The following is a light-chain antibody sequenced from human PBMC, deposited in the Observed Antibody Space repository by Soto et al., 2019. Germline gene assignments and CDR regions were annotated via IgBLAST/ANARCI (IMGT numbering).Light chain of an antibody. Sequence: AIPLTQSPSSLSAAVGDRVTITCRTSQGISSALAWYQKEPGKGPKLLIYDASSLESGVPSRYSGSRSGTDFTLTISSLQPEDFATYYCQQFKSYPLTFGQGTKLEVK. V-gene: IGKV1-13*02. CDR2: DAS. J-gene: IGKJ2*01. CDR1: QGISSA. CDR3: QQFKSYPLT.